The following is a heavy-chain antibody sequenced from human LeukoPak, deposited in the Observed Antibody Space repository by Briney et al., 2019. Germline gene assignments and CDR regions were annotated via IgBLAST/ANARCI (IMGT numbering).Heavy chain of an antibody. CDR3: AHRPYGSGSYYRNNWFDP. V-gene: IGHV2-5*01. J-gene: IGHJ5*02. CDR1: GFSLSTSGVG. Sequence: SGPTLVNPTQTLTLTCTFSGFSLSTSGVGVGWIRQPPGKALEWLALIYWNDDKRYSPSLKSRLTITKDTSKNQVVLTMTNMDPVDTATYYCAHRPYGSGSYYRNNWFDPWGQGTLVTVSS. D-gene: IGHD3-10*01. CDR2: IYWNDDK.